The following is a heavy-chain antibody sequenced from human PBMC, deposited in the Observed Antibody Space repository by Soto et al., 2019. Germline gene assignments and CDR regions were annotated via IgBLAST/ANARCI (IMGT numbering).Heavy chain of an antibody. J-gene: IGHJ4*02. D-gene: IGHD7-27*01. CDR2: ISSSSSYI. CDR1: GFTFSSYS. V-gene: IGHV3-21*01. CDR3: ARDQNWEPVFYY. Sequence: EVQLVESGGGLVKPGGSLRLSCAASGFTFSSYSMNWVRQAPGKGLEWVSSISSSSSYIYYADSVKGRFTISRDNAKNPLYLQMNSLRAQDTAVYYCARDQNWEPVFYYWGQGTLVNVSS.